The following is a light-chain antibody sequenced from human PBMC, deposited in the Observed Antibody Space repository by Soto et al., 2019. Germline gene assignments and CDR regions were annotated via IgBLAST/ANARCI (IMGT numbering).Light chain of an antibody. CDR3: QSYDSSLSVV. CDR1: SSNIGAGYD. J-gene: IGLJ2*01. V-gene: IGLV1-40*01. Sequence: QSVLTQPPSVSGAPGQRVTISCTGSSSNIGAGYDVHWYQQLPGTAPKLLIYGNSNRPSGVPDRFSGSKSGTSASLVITGLKAEDEADYYCQSYDSSLSVVFGGGTKLTVL. CDR2: GNS.